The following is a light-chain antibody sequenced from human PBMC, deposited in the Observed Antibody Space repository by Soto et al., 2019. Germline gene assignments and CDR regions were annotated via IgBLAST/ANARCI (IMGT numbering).Light chain of an antibody. V-gene: IGLV1-51*01. CDR2: GND. CDR3: ASWDSSLTAYV. CDR1: GPNIGTHS. J-gene: IGLJ1*01. Sequence: QSVLTQPPSVSAAPGQRVSISCSGSGPNIGTHSVSWYQNLPGTVPKRLIYGNDQRPSGIADRFSGSKSGTSATLDITGLQTGDEADYYCASWDSSLTAYVFGPGTKSPS.